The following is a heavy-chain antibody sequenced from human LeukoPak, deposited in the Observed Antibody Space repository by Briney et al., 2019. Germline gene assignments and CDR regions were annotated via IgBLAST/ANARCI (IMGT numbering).Heavy chain of an antibody. CDR3: ASNSPRSSGWPNFDY. D-gene: IGHD6-19*01. CDR1: RGTFSSYA. V-gene: IGHV1-69*05. Sequence: SVKVSCKASRGTFSSYAISWVRQAPGQGLEWMGRIIPIFGTANHAQKVQGRVTITTDESTSTAYMELSSLRSEDTAVYYCASNSPRSSGWPNFDYWGQGTLVTVSS. J-gene: IGHJ4*02. CDR2: IIPIFGTA.